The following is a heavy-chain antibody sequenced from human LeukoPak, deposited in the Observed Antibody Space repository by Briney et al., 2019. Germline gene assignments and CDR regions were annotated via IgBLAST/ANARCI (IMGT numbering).Heavy chain of an antibody. CDR2: IYHSGST. V-gene: IGHV4-38-2*02. D-gene: IGHD3-22*01. J-gene: IGHJ5*02. CDR3: ARGRITTIVETYNWFDP. Sequence: SETLSLTCTVSGYSISSGYYWGWIRQPPGKGLEWIGSIYHSGSTYYNPSLKSRVTISVDTSKNQFSLKLSSVTAADTAVYYCARGRITTIVETYNWFDPWGQGTLVTVSS. CDR1: GYSISSGYY.